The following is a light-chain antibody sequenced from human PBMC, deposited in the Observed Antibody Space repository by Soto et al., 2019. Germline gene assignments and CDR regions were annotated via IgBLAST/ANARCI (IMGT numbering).Light chain of an antibody. CDR1: QSIGGW. CDR2: KAS. V-gene: IGKV1-5*03. CDR3: QQYNTWPRT. J-gene: IGKJ1*01. Sequence: DIQLNMSASTLSASIGDRVTITCRASQSIGGWLAWYQQRPGKAPNLLIYKASTLESGVPSRFSGGGSGTEFTLTISSLQSEDFAIYFCQQYNTWPRTFGQGTKV.